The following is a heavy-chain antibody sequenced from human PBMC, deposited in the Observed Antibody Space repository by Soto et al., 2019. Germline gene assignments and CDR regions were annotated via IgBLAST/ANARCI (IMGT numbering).Heavy chain of an antibody. CDR3: ARGSSIAGLYYGMDV. V-gene: IGHV4-31*03. Sequence: QVQLQESGPGLVKPSQTLSLTCTVSGGSISSGGYYWTWIRQHPGKGLEWIGYNYYSGITYYNPSLQIRVTISLETSKNQFSLKLSSVTAADTDVYYCARGSSIAGLYYGMDVWGQGTTVTVSS. CDR1: GGSISSGGYY. CDR2: NYYSGIT. J-gene: IGHJ6*02. D-gene: IGHD6-6*01.